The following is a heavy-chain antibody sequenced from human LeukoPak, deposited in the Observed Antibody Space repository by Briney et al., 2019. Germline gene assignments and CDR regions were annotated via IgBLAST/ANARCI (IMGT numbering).Heavy chain of an antibody. CDR3: ARDRNIGGYIPQAVVY. Sequence: PGGSLRLSCTVSGFTVSTNSMSWVRQAPGKGLEWVSFIYSDNTHYSDSVKGRFTISRDNSKNTLYLQMNSLRAEDTAVYYCARDRNIGGYIPQAVVYWGQGTLVTVSS. J-gene: IGHJ4*02. V-gene: IGHV3-53*01. CDR2: IYSDNT. CDR1: GFTVSTNS. D-gene: IGHD5-12*01.